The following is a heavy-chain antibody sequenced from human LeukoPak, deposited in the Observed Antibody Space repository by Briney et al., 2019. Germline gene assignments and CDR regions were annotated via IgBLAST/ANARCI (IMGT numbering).Heavy chain of an antibody. CDR2: INPNSGGT. Sequence: ASVKVSCKASGYTFTGYYMHWVRQAPGQGLEWMGWINPNSGGTNYAQKFQGRVTMTRDTSITTAYMELSSLRSEDTAVYYCARSGFGSGVSFDLWGQGTPVTISS. J-gene: IGHJ5*02. CDR3: ARSGFGSGVSFDL. D-gene: IGHD3-10*01. V-gene: IGHV1-2*02. CDR1: GYTFTGYY.